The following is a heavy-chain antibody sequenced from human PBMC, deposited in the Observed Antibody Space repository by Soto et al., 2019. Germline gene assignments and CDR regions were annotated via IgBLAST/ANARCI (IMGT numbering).Heavy chain of an antibody. CDR2: IYWDDDK. D-gene: IGHD3-10*01. V-gene: IGHV2-5*02. Sequence: TLVNPTQTLTLTCTFSGFSLSTSGVGVGWIRQPPGKALEWLALIYWDDDKRYSPSLKSRLTITKDTSKNQVVLTMTNMDPVDTATYYCAHSRRITMVRGVTPNGMDVWGQGTTVTVSS. J-gene: IGHJ6*02. CDR1: GFSLSTSGVG. CDR3: AHSRRITMVRGVTPNGMDV.